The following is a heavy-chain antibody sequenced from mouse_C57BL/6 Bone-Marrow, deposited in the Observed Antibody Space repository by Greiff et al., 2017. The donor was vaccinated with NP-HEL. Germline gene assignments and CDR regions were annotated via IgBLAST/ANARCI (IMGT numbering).Heavy chain of an antibody. V-gene: IGHV1-78*01. CDR2: IYPRDGST. J-gene: IGHJ4*01. CDR1: GYTFTDHT. D-gene: IGHD2-4*01. CDR3: ARESDYDYDGGVYYAMDD. Sequence: QVQLQQSDAELVKPGASVKISCKASGYTFTDHTIHWMKQRPEQGLEWIGYIYPRDGSTKYNEKFKGKATLTADKSSSTAYMQLNSLTSEDSAVYFCARESDYDYDGGVYYAMDDWGQGTSVTVSS.